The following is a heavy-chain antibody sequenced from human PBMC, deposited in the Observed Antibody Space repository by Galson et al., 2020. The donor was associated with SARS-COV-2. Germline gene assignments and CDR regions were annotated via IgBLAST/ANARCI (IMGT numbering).Heavy chain of an antibody. V-gene: IGHV6-1*01. D-gene: IGHD1-7*01. Sequence: SQTLSLTCAISGDTVSSNSANWNWIRQSPSRGLEWLGRTYYRSKWYNDYAVSVKSRITINSDTSRNQFSLHLNSVTPDDTAVYYCARGEKLELRPKVYYYYGLDVWGQGTTVTVSS. CDR1: GDTVSSNSAN. CDR3: ARGEKLELRPKVYYYYGLDV. J-gene: IGHJ6*02. CDR2: TYYRSKWYN.